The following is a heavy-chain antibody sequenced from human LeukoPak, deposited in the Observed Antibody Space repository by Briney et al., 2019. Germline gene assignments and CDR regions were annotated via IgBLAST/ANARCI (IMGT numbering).Heavy chain of an antibody. J-gene: IGHJ4*02. CDR1: GFTFSSYW. V-gene: IGHV3-7*01. Sequence: GGSLRLSCAASGFTFSSYWMSWVRQAPGKGLEWVANIKQDGSEKYYVDSVKGRFTISRDNAKNSLYLQMNSLRAEDTAAYYCARASLSMVPDYWGQGTLVTVSS. D-gene: IGHD3-10*01. CDR3: ARASLSMVPDY. CDR2: IKQDGSEK.